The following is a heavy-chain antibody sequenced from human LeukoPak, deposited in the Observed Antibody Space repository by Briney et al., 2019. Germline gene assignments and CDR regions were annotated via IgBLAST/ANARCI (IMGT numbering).Heavy chain of an antibody. CDR3: ARHAGGISATGTRPFDY. CDR2: IYYSGST. V-gene: IGHV4-39*01. D-gene: IGHD6-13*01. Sequence: SETLSLTCTVSGGSFSSSTYYWVWIRQPPGKGLEWIGSIYYSGSTYYNPSLKSRVTMSVDTSKNQFSLKLSSVTAADTAVYYCARHAGGISATGTRPFDYWGQGTLVTVSS. CDR1: GGSFSSSTYY. J-gene: IGHJ4*02.